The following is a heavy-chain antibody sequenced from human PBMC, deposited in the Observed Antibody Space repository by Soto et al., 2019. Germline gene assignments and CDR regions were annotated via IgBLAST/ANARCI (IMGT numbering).Heavy chain of an antibody. CDR2: VFHSGSS. Sequence: PSETLSLTCTVSGASVTGFYWSWIRQPPGKGLEWIGYVFHSGSSNYNPSLKSRVTISVDTSKSQISLRLTSVAAADTAVYYCAREPGLGVDHIDYWGQGNLVTVSS. J-gene: IGHJ4*02. CDR1: GASVTGFY. V-gene: IGHV4-59*02. D-gene: IGHD6-19*01. CDR3: AREPGLGVDHIDY.